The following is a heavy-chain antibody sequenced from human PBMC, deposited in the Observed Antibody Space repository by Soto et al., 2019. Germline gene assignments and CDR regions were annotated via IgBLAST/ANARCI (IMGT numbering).Heavy chain of an antibody. CDR2: IYPGDSDT. Sequence: GESLKISCKGSGYSFTSYWIGWVRQMPGKGLEWMGIIYPGDSDTRYSPSFQGQVTISADKSISTAYLQWSSLKASDTAMYYCARLKVYSSRWPRGPSDYWGQGTLVTVSS. CDR1: GYSFTSYW. V-gene: IGHV5-51*01. CDR3: ARLKVYSSRWPRGPSDY. J-gene: IGHJ4*02. D-gene: IGHD6-19*01.